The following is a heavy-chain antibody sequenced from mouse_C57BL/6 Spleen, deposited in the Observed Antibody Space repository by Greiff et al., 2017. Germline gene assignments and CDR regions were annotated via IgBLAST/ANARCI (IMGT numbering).Heavy chain of an antibody. CDR2: INPSNGGT. J-gene: IGHJ1*03. Sequence: QVQLKESGTELVKPGASVKLSCKASGYTFTSYWMHWVKQRPGQGLEWIGNINPSNGGTNYNEKFKSKATLTVDKSSSTAYMQLSSLTSEDSAVYYCARSYYSNYFWYFDVWGTGTTVTVSS. V-gene: IGHV1-53*01. D-gene: IGHD2-5*01. CDR3: ARSYYSNYFWYFDV. CDR1: GYTFTSYW.